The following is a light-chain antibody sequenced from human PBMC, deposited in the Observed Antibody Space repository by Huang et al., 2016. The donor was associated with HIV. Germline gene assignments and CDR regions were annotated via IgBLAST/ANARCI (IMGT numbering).Light chain of an antibody. CDR3: QQRGDWPLT. V-gene: IGKV3-11*01. Sequence: EIVLTQSPATLSLSPGERVTLSCRASQTIGTALAGYQQKPGQAPRLRIYAASKMASGNPARFSGRGSGTDFTLTISSLEPEDFAVYYCQQRGDWPLTFGGGTKVEIK. J-gene: IGKJ4*01. CDR2: AAS. CDR1: QTIGTA.